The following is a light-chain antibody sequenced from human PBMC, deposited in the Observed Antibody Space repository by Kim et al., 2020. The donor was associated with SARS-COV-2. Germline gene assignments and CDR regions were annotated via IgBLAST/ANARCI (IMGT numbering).Light chain of an antibody. CDR2: QDT. V-gene: IGLV3-1*01. CDR1: RLGDKY. Sequence: VSPGQTASITCSGDRLGDKYVCWYKQKPSQSPVVVIYQDTKRPSGIPERFSGSNSGNTATLTISETQAMDEADYYCHVWDSTTTVFGGGTQLTVL. J-gene: IGLJ2*01. CDR3: HVWDSTTTV.